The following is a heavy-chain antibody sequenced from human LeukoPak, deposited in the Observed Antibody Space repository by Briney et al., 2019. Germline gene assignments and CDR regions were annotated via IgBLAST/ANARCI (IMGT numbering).Heavy chain of an antibody. CDR1: GFTFSTYG. J-gene: IGHJ3*02. D-gene: IGHD3-10*01. CDR2: ISYDGTNE. Sequence: GGSLRLSCAASGFTFSTYGMYWVRQAPGKGLEWVAVISYDGTNEYYADSVKGLFTISRDNSKNTLYLPMNSLRAEDTAVYYCAKDLSPLVWFVSGSDAFDIWGQGTMVTVSS. CDR3: AKDLSPLVWFVSGSDAFDI. V-gene: IGHV3-30*18.